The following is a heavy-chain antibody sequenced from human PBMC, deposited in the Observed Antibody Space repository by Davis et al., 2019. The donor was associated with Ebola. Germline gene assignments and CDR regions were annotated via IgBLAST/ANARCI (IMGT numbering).Heavy chain of an antibody. CDR1: GGSISRTNYY. D-gene: IGHD4-17*01. V-gene: IGHV4-39*07. Sequence: SETLSLTCTVSGGSISRTNYYWGSIRKSPGEGLEWIGEIYHSGRTNYNPSLKSRITISVDKSKNQFSLKLSSVTAADTAVYYCARTDYGDIDAFDIWGQGTMVTVSS. CDR2: IYHSGRT. J-gene: IGHJ3*02. CDR3: ARTDYGDIDAFDI.